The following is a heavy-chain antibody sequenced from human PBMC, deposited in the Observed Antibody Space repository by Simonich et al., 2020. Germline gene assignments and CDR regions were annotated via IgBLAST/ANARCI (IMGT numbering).Heavy chain of an antibody. CDR1: GYTFTGYY. D-gene: IGHD5-12*01. CDR2: INTNSGGT. Sequence: QVQLVQSGAEVKKPGASVKVSCKASGYTFTGYYMHWVRQAPGQGLEWMGWINTNSGGTNYAKKFQGRATMTRDTSISTAYMELSRLRSDDTAVYYCASSKLATIDYWGQGTLVTVSS. J-gene: IGHJ4*02. V-gene: IGHV1-2*02. CDR3: ASSKLATIDY.